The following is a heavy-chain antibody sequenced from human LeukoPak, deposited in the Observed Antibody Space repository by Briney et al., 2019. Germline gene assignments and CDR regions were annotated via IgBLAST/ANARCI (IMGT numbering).Heavy chain of an antibody. Sequence: SETLSLTCTVSGGSFSTHYWSWIRQPPGKGLEWIGYISYSGSTNYNPSLNSRVTMSLDTSKNQFSLRLSSVTAADTAVYYCAGHLYYDMFEYWGQGTLVTVSS. CDR3: AGHLYYDMFEY. CDR2: ISYSGST. D-gene: IGHD3-22*01. V-gene: IGHV4-59*08. CDR1: GGSFSTHY. J-gene: IGHJ4*02.